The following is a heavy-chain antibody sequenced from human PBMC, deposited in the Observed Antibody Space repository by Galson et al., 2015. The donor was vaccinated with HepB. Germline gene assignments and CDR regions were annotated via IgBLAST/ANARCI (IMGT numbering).Heavy chain of an antibody. J-gene: IGHJ4*02. CDR1: GGTFSSYA. D-gene: IGHD3-22*01. V-gene: IGHV1-69*13. Sequence: SVKVSCKASGGTFSSYAISWVRQAPGQGLEWMGGIIPIFGTANYAQKFQGRVTITADESTSTAYMELSSLRSEDTAVYYCARVPAMYYYDSSGYSKILYFDYWGQGTLVTVSS. CDR3: ARVPAMYYYDSSGYSKILYFDY. CDR2: IIPIFGTA.